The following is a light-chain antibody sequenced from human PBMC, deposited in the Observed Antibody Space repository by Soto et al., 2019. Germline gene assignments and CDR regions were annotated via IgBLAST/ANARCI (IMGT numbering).Light chain of an antibody. CDR2: GNN. J-gene: IGLJ1*01. CDR1: SSNIGAGYD. Sequence: QSVLTQPPSVSGAPGQRVTISCTGSSSNIGAGYDVHWYQQRPGTAPKLLIFGNNNRPSGVPDRFSGSKSGTSASLAITGLRAEDEGDYYCQSYYSTLSARYVFGTGTKVTVL. V-gene: IGLV1-40*01. CDR3: QSYYSTLSARYV.